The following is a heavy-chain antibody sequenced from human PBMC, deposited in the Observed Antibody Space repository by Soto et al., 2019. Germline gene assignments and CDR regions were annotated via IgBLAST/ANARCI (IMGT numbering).Heavy chain of an antibody. J-gene: IGHJ3*02. Sequence: PSQTLSLTCVISGDSVSSNNAAWNWIRQSPSRGLEWLGRTYYRSQWYNDYAVSVKSRININPDTSKNQFSLQLTSVTPEDTAVYYCATSSWRLDAFDIWGQGTMVTVSS. V-gene: IGHV6-1*01. D-gene: IGHD6-6*01. CDR2: TYYRSQWYN. CDR1: GDSVSSNNAA. CDR3: ATSSWRLDAFDI.